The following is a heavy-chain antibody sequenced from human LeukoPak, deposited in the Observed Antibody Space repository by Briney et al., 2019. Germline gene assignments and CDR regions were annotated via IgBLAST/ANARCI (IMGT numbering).Heavy chain of an antibody. J-gene: IGHJ4*02. CDR1: GFSLSASGVG. D-gene: IGHD6-19*01. Sequence: SGPTLVKPTQTLTLTCTFSGFSLSASGVGVDWIRQLPGHALEWLALIYWDDDKRNSPSLKSRLTINKDTTKNQVVLTMTNMDPVDTASYYCAHRADSTCWYSIDYWGQGTLVTVSS. CDR2: IYWDDDK. V-gene: IGHV2-5*02. CDR3: AHRADSTCWYSIDY.